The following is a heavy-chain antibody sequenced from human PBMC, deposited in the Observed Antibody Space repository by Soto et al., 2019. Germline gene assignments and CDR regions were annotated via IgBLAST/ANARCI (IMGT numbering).Heavy chain of an antibody. J-gene: IGHJ3*01. CDR3: EGLESAFDL. CDR2: TFYSGGT. V-gene: IGHV4-39*01. Sequence: TLSLTCTVSGGSLSSRSYHWGWSRQPPGQGPEWIGNTFYSGGTYYNPSLKSRVTISVDTYKNQFSLLLSSVTAADTAVYYCEGLESAFDLWGQGTMVTVSS. CDR1: GGSLSSRSYH. D-gene: IGHD6-19*01.